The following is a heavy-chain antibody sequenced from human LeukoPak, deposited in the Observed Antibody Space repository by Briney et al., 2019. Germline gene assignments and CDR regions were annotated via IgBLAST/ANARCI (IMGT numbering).Heavy chain of an antibody. CDR2: INHSGST. D-gene: IGHD1-7*01. J-gene: IGHJ4*02. CDR1: GGSFSGYY. CDR3: ARRQVFDNWNYSNPYYFDY. Sequence: SETLSLTYAVYGGSFSGYYWSWIRQPPGMGLEWIAEINHSGSTNYDPSLKSRVTISVDTSKNQFSLKLSSVTAADTAVYYCARRQVFDNWNYSNPYYFDYWGQGTLVTVSS. V-gene: IGHV4-34*01.